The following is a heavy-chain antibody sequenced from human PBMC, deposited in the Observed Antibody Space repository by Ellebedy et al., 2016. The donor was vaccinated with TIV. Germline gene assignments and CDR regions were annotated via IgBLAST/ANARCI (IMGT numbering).Heavy chain of an antibody. J-gene: IGHJ4*02. V-gene: IGHV3-30*03. D-gene: IGHD1-1*01. Sequence: PGGSLRLSCAASGFPFSNYGIHWVRQVPGKGLEWVTVISDDGNFKYYTDSVKGRFSISRDDSKNTVYLQMNNLRTEDTALYYCARDRVSTGKMSWYFDHWGQGTLVTVST. CDR1: GFPFSNYG. CDR2: ISDDGNFK. CDR3: ARDRVSTGKMSWYFDH.